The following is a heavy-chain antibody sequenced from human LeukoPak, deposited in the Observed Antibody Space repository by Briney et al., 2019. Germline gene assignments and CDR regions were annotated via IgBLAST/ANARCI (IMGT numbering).Heavy chain of an antibody. CDR2: ISGSGGST. Sequence: GSLRLSCAASGFTFSSYAMSWVRQAPGKGLEWVSAISGSGGSTYYADSVKGRFTISRDNSKNTLHLQMNSLRAEDAAVYYCAGATYDILTGYAPLDYWGQGTLVTVSS. D-gene: IGHD3-9*01. V-gene: IGHV3-23*01. CDR1: GFTFSSYA. CDR3: AGATYDILTGYAPLDY. J-gene: IGHJ4*02.